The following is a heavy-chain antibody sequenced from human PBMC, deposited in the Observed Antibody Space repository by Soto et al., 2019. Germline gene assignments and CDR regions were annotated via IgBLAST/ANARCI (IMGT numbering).Heavy chain of an antibody. V-gene: IGHV1-69*02. CDR2: IIPILGIA. CDR1: GGTFSSYT. D-gene: IGHD3-10*01. CDR3: ASPWYYYGSGSSSLDY. J-gene: IGHJ4*02. Sequence: QVQLVQSGAEVKKPGSSVKVSCKASGGTFSSYTISWVRQAPGQGLEWMGRIIPILGIANYAQKFQGRVTITXXKXTXXAYMELSSLRSEDTAVYYCASPWYYYGSGSSSLDYWGQGTLVTVSS.